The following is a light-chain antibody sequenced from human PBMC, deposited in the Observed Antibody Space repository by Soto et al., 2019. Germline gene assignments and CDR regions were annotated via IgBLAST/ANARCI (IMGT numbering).Light chain of an antibody. Sequence: DIQMTQSPSSLSASVGDRVTITCRASQGINKYLAWFQQKPGQAPKSLIYAASSLQSGVPSKFSGSRSGTEFTRPISSLQPEDSATYYCQQYNTNPLTFGGGTKVEIK. CDR2: AAS. CDR3: QQYNTNPLT. V-gene: IGKV1-16*02. CDR1: QGINKY. J-gene: IGKJ4*01.